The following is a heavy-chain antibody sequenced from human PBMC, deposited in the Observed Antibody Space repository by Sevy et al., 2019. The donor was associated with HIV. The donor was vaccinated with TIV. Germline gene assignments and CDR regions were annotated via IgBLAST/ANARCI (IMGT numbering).Heavy chain of an antibody. V-gene: IGHV4-59*08. CDR2: IYYNGHI. D-gene: IGHD1-26*01. CDR3: AGENAWGRGYS. CDR1: GGSITSLY. J-gene: IGHJ4*02. Sequence: LTCTVSGGSITSLYWNWIRQPPGKGLEWIANIYYNGHINYNPSLKSRVTLSLDTSKNQFSLGLSSVTAADTAMYYCAGENAWGRGYSWGQGTLVTVSS.